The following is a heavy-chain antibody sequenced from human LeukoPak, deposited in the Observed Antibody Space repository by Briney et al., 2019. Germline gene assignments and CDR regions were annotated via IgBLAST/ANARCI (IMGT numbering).Heavy chain of an antibody. CDR3: ARGQYRLSYFDY. V-gene: IGHV4-34*01. CDR1: GGSFSGYY. Sequence: SETLSLTCAVYGGSFSGYYWSWIRQPPGKGLEWIGEINHNGSTNYNPSLKSRVTISVDTSKNQFSLKLSSVTAADTAVYYCARGQYRLSYFDYWGQGTLITVSS. CDR2: INHNGST. D-gene: IGHD2-2*02. J-gene: IGHJ4*02.